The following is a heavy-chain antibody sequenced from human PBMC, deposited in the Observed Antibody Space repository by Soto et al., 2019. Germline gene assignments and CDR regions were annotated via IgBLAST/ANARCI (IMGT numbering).Heavy chain of an antibody. J-gene: IGHJ4*02. D-gene: IGHD6-13*01. Sequence: QVQLQESGPGLVKPSQTLSLTCTVSGGSISSGGYYWSWIRQHPGKGLEWIGYIYYSGSTYYNPSIKSRVTISVDTSKNHFSLKLSSVTAADTAVYYCARTLYSSSWSFDYWGQGTLVTVSS. CDR1: GGSISSGGYY. CDR3: ARTLYSSSWSFDY. V-gene: IGHV4-31*03. CDR2: IYYSGST.